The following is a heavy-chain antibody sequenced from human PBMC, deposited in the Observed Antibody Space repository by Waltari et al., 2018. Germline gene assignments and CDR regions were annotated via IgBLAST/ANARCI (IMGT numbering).Heavy chain of an antibody. CDR1: GFTFSSYS. CDR3: AREQGGYYDSSGYY. V-gene: IGHV3-48*04. Sequence: EVQLVESGGGLVQPGGSLRLSCAASGFTFSSYSMNWVRQAPGKGLEWVSYISSSSSTIYYADSVKGRFTISRDNAKNSLYLQMNSLRAEDTAVYYCAREQGGYYDSSGYYWGQGTLVTVSS. CDR2: ISSSSSTI. D-gene: IGHD3-22*01. J-gene: IGHJ4*02.